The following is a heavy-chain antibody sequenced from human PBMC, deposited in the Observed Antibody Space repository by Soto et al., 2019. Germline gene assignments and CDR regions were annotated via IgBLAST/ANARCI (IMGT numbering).Heavy chain of an antibody. CDR3: ASLMDTAMVTLTNWFDP. J-gene: IGHJ5*02. Sequence: PSETLSLTCAVYGGSFSGYYWSWIRQPPGKGLEWIGEINHSGSTNYNPSLKSRVTISVDTSKNQFSLKLSSVTAADTAVYYCASLMDTAMVTLTNWFDPWGQGTLVTVSS. D-gene: IGHD5-18*01. CDR1: GGSFSGYY. V-gene: IGHV4-34*01. CDR2: INHSGST.